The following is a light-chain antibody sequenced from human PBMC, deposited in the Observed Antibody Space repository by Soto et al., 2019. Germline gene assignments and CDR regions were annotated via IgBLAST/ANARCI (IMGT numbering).Light chain of an antibody. CDR3: QLYNSYAWT. Sequence: DIQMTQSPSTLSASVGDRVTITCRASQSISSWLALYQQKPGKAPKLLIYKPSSLESGVPSRFSGSGSGTAFTLTINSLQPDDFATYYFQLYNSYAWTFGPGTKVEIK. J-gene: IGKJ1*01. V-gene: IGKV1-5*03. CDR1: QSISSW. CDR2: KPS.